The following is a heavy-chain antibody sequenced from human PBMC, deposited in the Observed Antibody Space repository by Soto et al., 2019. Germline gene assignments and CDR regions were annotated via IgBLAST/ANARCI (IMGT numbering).Heavy chain of an antibody. CDR2: ISAYNGNT. CDR3: AIDLETSTTMIVMVISPPYYYYGMDV. D-gene: IGHD3-22*01. J-gene: IGHJ6*02. Sequence: QVQLVQSGAEVKKPGASVKVSCKASGYTFTSYGISCVRQAPGQGLEWMGWISAYNGNTNYAQKLQGRVTMTTDTITSTAYMELRSLRSDDTAVYYCAIDLETSTTMIVMVISPPYYYYGMDVWGQGTTVTVSS. V-gene: IGHV1-18*01. CDR1: GYTFTSYG.